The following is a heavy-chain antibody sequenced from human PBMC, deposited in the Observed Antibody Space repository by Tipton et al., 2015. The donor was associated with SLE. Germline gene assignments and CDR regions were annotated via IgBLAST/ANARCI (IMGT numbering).Heavy chain of an antibody. CDR1: GFNFSYSI. Sequence: SLRLSCAASGFNFSYSIMTWVREAPGEGLAWLSRISASGNTYYADSVRGRFTISRDNSKDTLFLQMNSLRAEDTALYFCARELGGGFEIWGQGTMTTVSS. CDR3: ARELGGGFEI. CDR2: ISASGNT. D-gene: IGHD3-3*01. V-gene: IGHV3-53*01. J-gene: IGHJ3*02.